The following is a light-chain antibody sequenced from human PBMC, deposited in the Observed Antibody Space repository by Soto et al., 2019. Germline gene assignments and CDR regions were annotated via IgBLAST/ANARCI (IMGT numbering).Light chain of an antibody. Sequence: DIQMTQSPSTLSASVGDRVTITCRASQSISSRLAWYQQKPGKAPKLLIYKASSLESGVPSRFSGSGSGTEFTLTISSLQPDDFATYYCQQYNSYSRTVGQGTKVDSK. J-gene: IGKJ1*01. CDR3: QQYNSYSRT. CDR1: QSISSR. CDR2: KAS. V-gene: IGKV1-5*03.